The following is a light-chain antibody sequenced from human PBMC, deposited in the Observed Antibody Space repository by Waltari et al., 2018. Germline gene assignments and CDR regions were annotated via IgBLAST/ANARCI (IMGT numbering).Light chain of an antibody. V-gene: IGLV2-23*01. Sequence: QSALTQPASVSGSPGQSITIPCTGTSSDVGSYNLVSWYQQHPGKVPQLMIYEGSKRPSGVSNRFSGSKSGNTASLTISGLQAEDEADYYCCSYAGSYVVFGGGTKLTVL. CDR3: CSYAGSYVV. J-gene: IGLJ2*01. CDR1: SSDVGSYNL. CDR2: EGS.